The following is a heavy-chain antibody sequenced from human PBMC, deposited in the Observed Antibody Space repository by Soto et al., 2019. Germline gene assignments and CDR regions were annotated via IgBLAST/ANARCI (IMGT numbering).Heavy chain of an antibody. CDR3: ARVWVTSYYFDY. CDR1: GFTFSSYT. V-gene: IGHV3-21*01. D-gene: IGHD5-18*01. Sequence: GGSLRLSCAASGFTFSSYTMNWVRQAPGKGLEWVSTIGSSGDYIYYADSLKGRFTISRDNAKNSLYLQMNSLRAEDTAVYYCARVWVTSYYFDYWGRGTLVTVSS. CDR2: IGSSGDYI. J-gene: IGHJ4*02.